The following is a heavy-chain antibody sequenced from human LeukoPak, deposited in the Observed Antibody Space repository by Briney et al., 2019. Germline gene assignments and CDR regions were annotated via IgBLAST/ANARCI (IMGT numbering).Heavy chain of an antibody. CDR1: GFTFSSYW. CDR3: ASGVESIAAAAPYYFGY. CDR2: IKQDGSEK. J-gene: IGHJ4*02. D-gene: IGHD6-13*01. Sequence: PGGSLRLSCAASGFTFSSYWMSWVRQAPGKGLEWVANIKQDGSEKYYVDSVKGRFTISRDNAKNSLYLQMNSLRAEDTAVYYCASGVESIAAAAPYYFGYWGQGTLVTVSS. V-gene: IGHV3-7*01.